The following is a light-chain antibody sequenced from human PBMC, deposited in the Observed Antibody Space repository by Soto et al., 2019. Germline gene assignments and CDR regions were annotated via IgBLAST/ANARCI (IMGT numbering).Light chain of an antibody. J-gene: IGKJ5*01. Sequence: DIQMTQSPSSLSASVGDRVTVTCRASQSISNYLNWYQQKPGTAPKLLIHAASSLQSGVPSRFSGSGSGTDFTFTISSLQSEDFATYYCQQSYSTPITLGQGTRLEIK. CDR2: AAS. V-gene: IGKV1-39*01. CDR1: QSISNY. CDR3: QQSYSTPIT.